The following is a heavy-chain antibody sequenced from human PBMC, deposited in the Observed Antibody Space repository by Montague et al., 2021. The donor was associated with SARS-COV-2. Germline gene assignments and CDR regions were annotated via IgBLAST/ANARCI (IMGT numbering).Heavy chain of an antibody. V-gene: IGHV1-24*01. CDR3: ATSADWGSTGRFDF. CDR1: GYSLTELP. D-gene: IGHD7-27*01. Sequence: SVKVSCKVAGYSLTELPMHWVRQAPGKGLEGRGGVDPEDGKTIYAQNFQGRLTIAEDTSADTAYMELSSLRSDDTAVYYCATSADWGSTGRFDFWGQGTLVTVSS. CDR2: VDPEDGKT. J-gene: IGHJ4*02.